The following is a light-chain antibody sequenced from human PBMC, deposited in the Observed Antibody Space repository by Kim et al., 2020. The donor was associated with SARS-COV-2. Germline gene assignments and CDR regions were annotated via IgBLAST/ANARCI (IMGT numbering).Light chain of an antibody. V-gene: IGKV4-1*01. Sequence: DIVMTQSPDSLAVSLGERATLNCKSSQTVLYNSNNKNYLAWYQQKPGQAPKLLIYWASIRESGVSDRFSGSGSGTDFSLTISSLQAEDVAVYYCQQCYSTPSTFGQGTKLEI. J-gene: IGKJ2*01. CDR2: WAS. CDR1: QTVLYNSNNKNY. CDR3: QQCYSTPST.